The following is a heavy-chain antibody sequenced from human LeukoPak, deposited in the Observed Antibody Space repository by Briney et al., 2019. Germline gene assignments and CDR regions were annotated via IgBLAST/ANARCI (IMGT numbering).Heavy chain of an antibody. CDR3: ASAALDDYSNAEGWFDP. Sequence: SVKVSCKASGGTFSSYAISWVRQAPGQGLEWMGGIIPIFGTANYAQKFQGRVTITADEYTSTAYMELSRLRSEDTAVYYCASAALDDYSNAEGWFDPWGQGTLVTVSS. CDR1: GGTFSSYA. V-gene: IGHV1-69*01. D-gene: IGHD4-11*01. J-gene: IGHJ5*02. CDR2: IIPIFGTA.